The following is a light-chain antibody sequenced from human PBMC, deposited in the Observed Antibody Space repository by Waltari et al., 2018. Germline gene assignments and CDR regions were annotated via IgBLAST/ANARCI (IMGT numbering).Light chain of an antibody. CDR2: GAS. J-gene: IGKJ2*01. Sequence: DIQMTQSPSSLSASVGDRVTITCRASQRINSYLNWYQQKPGKAPKLLIYGASSLQRGVPSGFSGSGSGTEFTLTISSLQPEDSATYYCQQSYSSPYTFGQGTKLEIK. V-gene: IGKV1-39*01. CDR1: QRINSY. CDR3: QQSYSSPYT.